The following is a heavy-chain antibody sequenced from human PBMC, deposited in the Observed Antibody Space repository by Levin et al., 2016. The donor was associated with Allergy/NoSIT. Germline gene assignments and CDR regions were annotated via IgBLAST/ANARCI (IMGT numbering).Heavy chain of an antibody. V-gene: IGHV3-30*18. CDR2: ISYDGSNK. J-gene: IGHJ6*02. CDR1: GFTFSSYG. CDR3: AKDPAVRQLFLGYCSGGSCYSGPYYYYGMDV. Sequence: GESLKISCAASGFTFSSYGMHWVRQAPGKGLEWVAVISYDGSNKYYADSVKGRFTISRDNSKNTLYLQMNSLRAEDTAVYYCAKDPAVRQLFLGYCSGGSCYSGPYYYYGMDVWGQGTTVTVSS. D-gene: IGHD2-15*01.